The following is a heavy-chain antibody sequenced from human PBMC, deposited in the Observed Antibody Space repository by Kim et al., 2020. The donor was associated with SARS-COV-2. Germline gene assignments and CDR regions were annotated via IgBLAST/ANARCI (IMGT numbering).Heavy chain of an antibody. D-gene: IGHD3-10*01. V-gene: IGHV1-3*01. Sequence: ASVKVSCKASGYTFTSYAMHWVRQAPGQRLEWMGWINAGNGNTKYSQKFQGRVTITRDTSASTAYMELSSLRSEDTAVYYCAVHYGSGSYYLNYFDYWGQGTLVTVSS. J-gene: IGHJ4*02. CDR2: INAGNGNT. CDR1: GYTFTSYA. CDR3: AVHYGSGSYYLNYFDY.